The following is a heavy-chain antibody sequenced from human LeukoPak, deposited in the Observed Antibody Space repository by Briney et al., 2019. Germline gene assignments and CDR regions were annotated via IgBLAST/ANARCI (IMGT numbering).Heavy chain of an antibody. D-gene: IGHD3-22*01. J-gene: IGHJ6*02. CDR1: GGSISSYY. CDR2: IYYSGST. Sequence: PSETLSLTCTVSGGSISSYYWSWIRQPPGKGLEWIGYIYYSGSTNYNPSLKSRVTISVDTSKNQFSLKLSSVTVADTAVYYCARMVTHYYDSSGYYLSNYGMDVWGQGTTVTVSS. CDR3: ARMVTHYYDSSGYYLSNYGMDV. V-gene: IGHV4-59*08.